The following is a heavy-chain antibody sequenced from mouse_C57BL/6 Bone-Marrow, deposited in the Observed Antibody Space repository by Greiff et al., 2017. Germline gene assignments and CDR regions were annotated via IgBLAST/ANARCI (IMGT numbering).Heavy chain of an antibody. V-gene: IGHV5-9-1*02. D-gene: IGHD1-1*02. Sequence: EVKVEESGEGLVKPGGSLKLSCAASGFTFSSYAMSWVRQTPEKRLEWVAYISSGGDYIYYADTVKGRFTISRDNARNTLYLQMSSLKSEDTAMYYCTRDGVLFVDYGGQGTALTVSS. J-gene: IGHJ2*01. CDR1: GFTFSSYA. CDR3: TRDGVLFVDY. CDR2: ISSGGDYI.